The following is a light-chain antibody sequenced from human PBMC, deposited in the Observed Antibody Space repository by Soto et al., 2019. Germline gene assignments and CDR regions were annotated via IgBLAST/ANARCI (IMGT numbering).Light chain of an antibody. Sequence: QSVLTQPPSASGTPGQRVTISCSGSSSNIGSNYVYWYQQLPGTAPKLLIYGDNNRPSGVPDRFSGSKSGTSASLAITGLQAEDEAEYYCQSYDISLSGVVFGGGTKLTVL. CDR3: QSYDISLSGVV. CDR1: SSNIGSNY. J-gene: IGLJ2*01. V-gene: IGLV1-47*02. CDR2: GDN.